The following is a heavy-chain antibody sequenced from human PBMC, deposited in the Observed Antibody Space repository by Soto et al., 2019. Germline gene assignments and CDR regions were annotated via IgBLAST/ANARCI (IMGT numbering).Heavy chain of an antibody. V-gene: IGHV1-69*12. CDR1: GGTFDNYA. J-gene: IGHJ6*02. Sequence: QFQLVQSGAEVKKPGSSVKVSCKASGGTFDNYAISWVRQAPGQGLEWVGGIIPHVDAANYAQKFQGRVTIAADESAGTAYMELSRLTSEDTAVYYCAKGSYYDASSVYDTPGFYYNYFGLDVWGQGTTVTVSS. CDR2: IIPHVDAA. CDR3: AKGSYYDASSVYDTPGFYYNYFGLDV. D-gene: IGHD3-22*01.